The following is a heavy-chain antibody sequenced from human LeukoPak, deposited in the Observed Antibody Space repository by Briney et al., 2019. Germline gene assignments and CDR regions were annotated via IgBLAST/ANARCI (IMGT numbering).Heavy chain of an antibody. CDR1: GYTFTSYD. Sequence: ASVKVSCKASGYTFTSYDINWVRQATGQGLEWMGWMNPNSGNTGYAQKFQGRVTMTRNTSISTAYMELSSLRSEDTAVYYCASFTVAGIGDAFDIWGQGTMVTVSS. D-gene: IGHD6-19*01. V-gene: IGHV1-8*01. CDR2: MNPNSGNT. CDR3: ASFTVAGIGDAFDI. J-gene: IGHJ3*02.